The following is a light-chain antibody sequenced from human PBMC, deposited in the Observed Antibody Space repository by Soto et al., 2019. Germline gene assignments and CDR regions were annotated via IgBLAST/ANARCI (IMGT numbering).Light chain of an antibody. CDR1: SSNIGKNY. CDR2: DND. V-gene: IGLV1-51*01. J-gene: IGLJ3*02. Sequence: QAVVTQAPSVSAAPGQKVTISCSGSSSNIGKNYVSWYQHLPGTAPKLLIYDNDKRPSGIPDRFSASKSGASATLGITGLQTGDEAEYYCGTWDSSLSAWVFGGGTKLTVL. CDR3: GTWDSSLSAWV.